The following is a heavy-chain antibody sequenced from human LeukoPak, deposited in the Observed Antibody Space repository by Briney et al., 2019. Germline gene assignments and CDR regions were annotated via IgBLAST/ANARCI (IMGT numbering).Heavy chain of an antibody. D-gene: IGHD6-13*01. CDR2: IYTSGST. V-gene: IGHV4-4*09. CDR1: GGSFSGYY. J-gene: IGHJ4*02. CDR3: ARQGRGAAAQTKSGTYYFDY. Sequence: PSETLSLTCAVYGGSFSGYYWSWIRQPPGKGLEWIGYIYTSGSTNYNPSLKSRVTISVDTSKNQFSLKLSSVTAADTAVYYCARQGRGAAAQTKSGTYYFDYWGQGTLVTVSS.